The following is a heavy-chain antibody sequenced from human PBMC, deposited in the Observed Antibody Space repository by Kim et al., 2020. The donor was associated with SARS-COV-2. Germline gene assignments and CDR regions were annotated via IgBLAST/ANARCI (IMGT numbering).Heavy chain of an antibody. D-gene: IGHD6-6*01. CDR3: ATSPNSARRQDYYYYGMDV. Sequence: ASVKVSCKVSGYTLTELSMHWVRQAPGKGLEWMGGFDPEDGETIYAQKFQGRVTMTEDTSTDTAYMELSSLRSEDTAVYYCATSPNSARRQDYYYYGMDVWGQGTTVTVSS. V-gene: IGHV1-24*01. CDR2: FDPEDGET. J-gene: IGHJ6*02. CDR1: GYTLTELS.